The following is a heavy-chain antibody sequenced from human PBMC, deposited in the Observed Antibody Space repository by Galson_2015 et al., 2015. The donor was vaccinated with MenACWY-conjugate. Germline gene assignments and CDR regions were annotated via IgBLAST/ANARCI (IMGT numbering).Heavy chain of an antibody. D-gene: IGHD4-11*01. CDR1: GFTFGSYW. CDR2: IYRSFSNT. Sequence: SLRLSCAASGFTFGSYWIHWVRQFPGNFLLLFSLIYRSFSNTTYSYSFNFLFTIPIYNAKNTLYLQMNILIAEDTSVYYFARDRKEPTVSLPSNWFDPWGQGTQVIVSS. CDR3: ARDRKEPTVSLPSNWFDP. J-gene: IGHJ5*02. V-gene: IGHV3-74*01.